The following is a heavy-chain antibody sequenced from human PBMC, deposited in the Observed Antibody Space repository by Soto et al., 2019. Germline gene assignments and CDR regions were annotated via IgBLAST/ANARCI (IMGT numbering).Heavy chain of an antibody. V-gene: IGHV3-23*01. CDR3: ALDVVAAIFVFDY. CDR1: GFTFSSYA. CDR2: ISGSGGST. Sequence: GGSLRLSCAASGFTFSSYAMSWVRQAPGKGLEWVSAISGSGGSTYYADSVKGRFTISRDNSKNTLYLQMNSLRAEDTAVYYCALDVVAAIFVFDYWGQGTLVTVSS. J-gene: IGHJ4*02. D-gene: IGHD2-15*01.